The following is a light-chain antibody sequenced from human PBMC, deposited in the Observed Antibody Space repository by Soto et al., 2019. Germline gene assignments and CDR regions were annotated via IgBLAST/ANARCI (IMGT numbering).Light chain of an antibody. CDR3: NSYAGTSYV. CDR2: DVS. Sequence: QSVLTQPASVSGTPGQSITISCTGTSSDVGAYNYVSWYQQYPGKAPKLIIYDVSNRPSGVSCRFSGSKSGNTASLTISELLAEDEADYYCNSYAGTSYVFGTGTKVTVL. J-gene: IGLJ1*01. V-gene: IGLV2-14*01. CDR1: SSDVGAYNY.